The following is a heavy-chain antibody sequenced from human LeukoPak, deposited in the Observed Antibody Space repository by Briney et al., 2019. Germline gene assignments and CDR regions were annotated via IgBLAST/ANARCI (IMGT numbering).Heavy chain of an antibody. CDR2: FDPEDGET. CDR1: GYTLTELS. Sequence: ASVKVSCKVSGYTLTELSMHWVRQAPGKGLEWMGGFDPEDGETIYAQKFQGRVTMTEDTSTDTAYMELSSLRSEDTAVYYCATVGGRYFDWHPLDYWGQGTLVTVSS. V-gene: IGHV1-24*01. CDR3: ATVGGRYFDWHPLDY. J-gene: IGHJ4*02. D-gene: IGHD3-9*01.